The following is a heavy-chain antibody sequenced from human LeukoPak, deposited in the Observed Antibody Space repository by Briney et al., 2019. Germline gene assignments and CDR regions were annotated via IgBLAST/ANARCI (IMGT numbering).Heavy chain of an antibody. CDR2: IYYSGST. J-gene: IGHJ3*02. V-gene: IGHV4-38-2*02. Sequence: SETLSLTCTVSGYSISSGYYWGWIRQPPGKGLEWIGSIYYSGSTYYNPSLKSRVTISVDTSKNQFSLKLSSVTAADTAVYYCARDDSSYDILTGYWSDAFDIWGQGTMVTVSS. CDR1: GYSISSGYY. D-gene: IGHD3-9*01. CDR3: ARDDSSYDILTGYWSDAFDI.